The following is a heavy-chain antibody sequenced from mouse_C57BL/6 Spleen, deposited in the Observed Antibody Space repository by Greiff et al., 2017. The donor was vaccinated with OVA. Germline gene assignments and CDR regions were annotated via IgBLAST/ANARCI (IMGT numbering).Heavy chain of an antibody. CDR2: ISSGSSTI. J-gene: IGHJ3*01. Sequence: EVKLVESGGGLVKPGGSLKLSCAASGFTFSDYGMHWVRQAPEKGLEWVAYISSGSSTIYYADTVKGRFTISRDNAKNTLFLQMTSLRSEDTAMYYCARRENYGVAYWGQGTLVTVSA. CDR1: GFTFSDYG. CDR3: ARRENYGVAY. V-gene: IGHV5-17*01. D-gene: IGHD1-2*01.